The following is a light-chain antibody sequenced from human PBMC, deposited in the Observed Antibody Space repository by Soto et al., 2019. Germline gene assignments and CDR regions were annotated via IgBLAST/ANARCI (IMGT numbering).Light chain of an antibody. V-gene: IGKV3-20*01. CDR3: QLFATSPPYT. Sequence: ENVLTQSPATLSLSPGERATLSCRASQSVRNNYLAWYQQRPGQPPRLLIYDASIRFTGIPDRFSGSGSGTDFTLTISRLEPEDFAVYYCQLFATSPPYTFGQGTKLEIK. CDR1: QSVRNNY. CDR2: DAS. J-gene: IGKJ2*01.